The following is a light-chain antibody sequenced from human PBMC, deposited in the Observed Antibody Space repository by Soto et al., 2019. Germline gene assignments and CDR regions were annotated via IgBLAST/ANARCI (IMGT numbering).Light chain of an antibody. Sequence: GITQSPGTLSLSTGERATLSCRASQSVSSYLAWYQQKPGQAPRLLISDASDRATGIPDRFSGSGSGTDFTLTISRLVPEDFAVYYCQQYGDSPVTFGQGTKVDIK. CDR1: QSVSSY. CDR2: DAS. V-gene: IGKV3-20*01. J-gene: IGKJ1*01. CDR3: QQYGDSPVT.